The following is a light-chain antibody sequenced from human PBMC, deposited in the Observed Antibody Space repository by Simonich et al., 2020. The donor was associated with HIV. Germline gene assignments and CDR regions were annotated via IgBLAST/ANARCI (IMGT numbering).Light chain of an antibody. CDR2: AAS. J-gene: IGKJ4*01. CDR3: QQLNSSPRT. CDR1: QGISSY. V-gene: IGKV1-9*01. Sequence: IQFTQSPSFLSASVGDRVTITCRASQGISSYLAWYQQKPGNAPKLLNYAASTLQSGVPSRCSGRGSGTEFTITISSQQPEDFATYYCQQLNSSPRTFGEGTKVGIK.